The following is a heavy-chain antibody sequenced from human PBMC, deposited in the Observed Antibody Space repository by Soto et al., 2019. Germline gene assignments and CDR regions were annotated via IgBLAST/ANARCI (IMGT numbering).Heavy chain of an antibody. D-gene: IGHD3-3*01. CDR2: ISPSGTT. V-gene: IGHV4-34*01. J-gene: IGHJ6*02. CDR3: AREEVTIFGVVTNTYYYYGMDV. CDR1: GGSFSDNY. Sequence: PSETLSLTCAVYGGSFSDNYWTWFRQPPGKGLEWIGEISPSGTTKYIPSLKSRVTISADTSKKQFSLKVTSVTAADTAVYYCAREEVTIFGVVTNTYYYYGMDVWGQGTTVTVSS.